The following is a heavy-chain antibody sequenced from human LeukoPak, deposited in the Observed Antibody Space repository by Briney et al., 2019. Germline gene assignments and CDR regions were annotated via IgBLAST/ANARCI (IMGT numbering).Heavy chain of an antibody. J-gene: IGHJ4*02. D-gene: IGHD2-15*01. CDR3: ARLKYCSGGSCYSAGDY. CDR2: IDPTDSYT. V-gene: IGHV5-10-1*01. Sequence: AESLQISCKGSGYTFTSYWITWVRQMPRKGLEWMGRIDPTDSYTNYSPSFQGHVTISADKSISTAYLQWSTLKASDTAMYYCARLKYCSGGSCYSAGDYWGQGTLVTVSS. CDR1: GYTFTSYW.